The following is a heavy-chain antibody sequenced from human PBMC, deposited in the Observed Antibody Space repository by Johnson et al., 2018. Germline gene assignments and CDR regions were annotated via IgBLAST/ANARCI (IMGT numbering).Heavy chain of an antibody. J-gene: IGHJ6*02. V-gene: IGHV3-30*18. CDR2: ISYDGNKK. CDR1: GFTFSSYA. CDR3: AKDSDV. Sequence: QVQLVESGGGVVQPGRSLRLSCAGSGFTFSSYAMHWVRQAPGKGLEWVAVISYDGNKKYHADSVKGRFTISRDNSKNTLYLQMNHLRGEDTAVYYCAKDSDVWGQGTTVTVSS.